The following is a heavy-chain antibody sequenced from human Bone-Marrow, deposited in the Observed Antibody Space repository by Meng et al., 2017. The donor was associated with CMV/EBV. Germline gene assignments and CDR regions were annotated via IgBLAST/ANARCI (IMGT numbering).Heavy chain of an antibody. D-gene: IGHD5-24*01. CDR1: GFTFSSYS. V-gene: IGHV3-21*01. Sequence: GGSLRLSCAASGFTFSSYSMTWVRQAPGKGLEWVSSISSGSSYIYYADSVKGRFTISRDNSKNTLYLQMNSLRAEDTAVYYCARGGYNSFCLDYWGQGTLVTVSS. CDR3: ARGGYNSFCLDY. J-gene: IGHJ4*02. CDR2: ISSGSSYI.